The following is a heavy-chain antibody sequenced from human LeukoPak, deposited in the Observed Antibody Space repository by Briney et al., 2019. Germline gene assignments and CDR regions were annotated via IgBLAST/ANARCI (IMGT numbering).Heavy chain of an antibody. V-gene: IGHV5-51*01. D-gene: IGHD5-24*01. Sequence: GESLKISCKGTGDSFNTHWIAWVRQMPGRGLELMGVIYHEDSVTRYTPSFQGRVTISASQTINTAYLQWTGLKASDTAMYFCARHRAGYNRDWGQGTLVIVSS. CDR3: ARHRAGYNRD. CDR2: IYHEDSVT. J-gene: IGHJ4*02. CDR1: GDSFNTHW.